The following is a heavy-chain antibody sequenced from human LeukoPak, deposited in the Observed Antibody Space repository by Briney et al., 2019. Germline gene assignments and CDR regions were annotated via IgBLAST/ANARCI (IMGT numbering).Heavy chain of an antibody. V-gene: IGHV1-2*02. CDR2: INPNSGGT. D-gene: IGHD3-22*01. CDR3: ARGAQYYYDSSGYSDY. Sequence: GASVKVSCKASGYTFTGYYMHWVRQAPGRGLEWMGWINPNSGGTNYAQKFQGRVTMTRDTSISTAYMELSRLRSDDTAVYYCARGAQYYYDSSGYSDYWGQGTLVTVSS. J-gene: IGHJ4*02. CDR1: GYTFTGYY.